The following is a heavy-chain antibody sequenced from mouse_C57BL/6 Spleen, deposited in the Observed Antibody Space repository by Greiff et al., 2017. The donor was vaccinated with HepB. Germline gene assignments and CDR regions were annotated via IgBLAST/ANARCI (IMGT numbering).Heavy chain of an antibody. Sequence: QVQLQQSGAELARPGASVKLSCKASGYTFTSYGISWVKQRTGQGLEWIGEIYPRSGNTYYNEKFKGKATLTADKSSSTAYMELRSLTSEDSAVYFCARGYGSSYGVDYWGQGTTLTVSS. D-gene: IGHD1-1*01. CDR3: ARGYGSSYGVDY. V-gene: IGHV1-81*01. J-gene: IGHJ2*01. CDR1: GYTFTSYG. CDR2: IYPRSGNT.